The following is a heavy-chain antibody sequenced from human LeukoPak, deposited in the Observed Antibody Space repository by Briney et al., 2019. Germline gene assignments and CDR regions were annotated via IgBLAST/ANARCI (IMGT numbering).Heavy chain of an antibody. D-gene: IGHD5-24*01. CDR1: GFTFTNHP. J-gene: IGHJ4*02. Sequence: PGGSLRLPCAASGFTFTNHPMHWVRQTSGKRLEYVSAISPSGHRIWYADSVRGRFTISRDNSKNTMYLQMGSLRPEDMGVYYCARSAEVATIPWAFDYWGQGTLVTVSS. CDR3: ARSAEVATIPWAFDY. CDR2: ISPSGHRI. V-gene: IGHV3-64*02.